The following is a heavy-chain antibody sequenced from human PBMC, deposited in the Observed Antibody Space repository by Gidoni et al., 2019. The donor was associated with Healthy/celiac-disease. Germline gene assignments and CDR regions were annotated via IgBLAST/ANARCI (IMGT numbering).Heavy chain of an antibody. Sequence: QLQLQESGPGLVKPSETLSLTCTVSGGSISSSSYYWGWIRQPPGKGLEWIGSIYYSGSTYYNPSLKSRVTISVDTSKNQFSLKLSSVTAADTAVYYCARDGYKIHDAFDIWGQGTMVTVSS. CDR3: ARDGYKIHDAFDI. CDR1: GGSISSSSYY. D-gene: IGHD5-12*01. CDR2: IYYSGST. V-gene: IGHV4-39*02. J-gene: IGHJ3*02.